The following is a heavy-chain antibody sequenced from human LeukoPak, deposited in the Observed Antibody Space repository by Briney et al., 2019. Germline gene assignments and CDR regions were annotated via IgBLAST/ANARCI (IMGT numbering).Heavy chain of an antibody. CDR2: INPNSGGT. CDR3: ARDLGDFWSGDTYYYGMDV. J-gene: IGHJ6*02. Sequence: ASVKVSCKASGYTFTGYYMHWVRQAPGQGLEWMGRINPNSGGTNYAQKFQGRVTMTRDTSISTAYMELSRLRSDDTAVYYCARDLGDFWSGDTYYYGMDVWGQGTRSPSP. CDR1: GYTFTGYY. V-gene: IGHV1-2*06. D-gene: IGHD3-3*01.